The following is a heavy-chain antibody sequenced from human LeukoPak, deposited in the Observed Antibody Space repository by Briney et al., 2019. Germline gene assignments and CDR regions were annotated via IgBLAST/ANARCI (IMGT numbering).Heavy chain of an antibody. Sequence: PGGSLRLSCAASGFTFDDYGMSWVRQAPGKGLEWVSGINWNGGSTGSADSVKGRFTISRDNAKNSLYLQMNSLRAEDTALYYCARDQRGYYDSSGYSFDPWGQGTLVTVSS. D-gene: IGHD3-22*01. CDR1: GFTFDDYG. CDR3: ARDQRGYYDSSGYSFDP. J-gene: IGHJ5*02. CDR2: INWNGGST. V-gene: IGHV3-20*04.